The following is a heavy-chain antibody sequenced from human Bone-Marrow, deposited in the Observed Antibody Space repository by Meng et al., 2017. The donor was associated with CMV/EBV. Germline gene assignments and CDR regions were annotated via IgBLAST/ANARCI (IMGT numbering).Heavy chain of an antibody. CDR3: ARRPAAVAGTSPFDY. CDR2: IYYSGST. CDR1: GGSISRSTYF. D-gene: IGHD6-19*01. V-gene: IGHV4-39*07. J-gene: IGHJ4*02. Sequence: SETLSLTCNVSGGSISRSTYFWGWIRQPPGKGLEWIGSIYYSGSTQYNPSLKSRLSISVDTSKNQFSLKLSSVTAADTAVYFCARRPAAVAGTSPFDYWGQGTLVTVSS.